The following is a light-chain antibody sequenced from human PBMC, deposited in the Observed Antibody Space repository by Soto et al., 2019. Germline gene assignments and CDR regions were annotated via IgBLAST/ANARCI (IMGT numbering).Light chain of an antibody. Sequence: EIVLTHSPGTLSLSPGERATLSCRASQSLSSSYLAWYQQNPGQAPRLLIYGASSRATGIPDRFSGSGSGTDFTLTISRLEPEDFAVYYCQQYGSSPRTFGHGTKVDIK. V-gene: IGKV3-20*01. J-gene: IGKJ1*01. CDR1: QSLSSSY. CDR2: GAS. CDR3: QQYGSSPRT.